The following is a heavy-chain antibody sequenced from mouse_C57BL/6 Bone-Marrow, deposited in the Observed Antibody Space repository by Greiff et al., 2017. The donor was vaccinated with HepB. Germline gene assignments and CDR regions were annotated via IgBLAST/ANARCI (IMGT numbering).Heavy chain of an antibody. CDR2: IDPSDSYT. D-gene: IGHD2-3*01. V-gene: IGHV1-69*01. J-gene: IGHJ3*01. CDR3: ARGWSAY. CDR1: GYTFTSYW. Sequence: QVQLKQPGAELVMPGASVKLSCKASGYTFTSYWMHWVKQRPGQGLEWIGEIDPSDSYTNYNQKFKDKSTLTVDKSSSTAYMQLSSLTSEDSAVYYCARGWSAYWGQGTLVTVSA.